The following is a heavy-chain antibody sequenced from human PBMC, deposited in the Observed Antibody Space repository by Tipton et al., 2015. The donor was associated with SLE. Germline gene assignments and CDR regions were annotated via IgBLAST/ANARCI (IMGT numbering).Heavy chain of an antibody. D-gene: IGHD6-19*01. CDR2: MYTSRST. CDR1: GGPVSSADYY. Sequence: TLSLTCTVSGGPVSSADYYWNWIRQPAGKGLEWIGRMYTSRSTIYNPSFESRVTISVDTSETQFSLRLTSVTAADTAVYYCARQSCGTAWYEHFDPWGQGTLVTVSS. J-gene: IGHJ5*02. CDR3: ARQSCGTAWYEHFDP. V-gene: IGHV4-61*02.